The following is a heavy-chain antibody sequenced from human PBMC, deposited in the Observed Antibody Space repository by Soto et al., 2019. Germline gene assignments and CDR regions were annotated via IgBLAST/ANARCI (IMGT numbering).Heavy chain of an antibody. V-gene: IGHV3-30*18. CDR1: GFTFSDYA. J-gene: IGHJ4*02. CDR3: AKDRNRARWELPGRY. Sequence: QVQLVQSGGGVVQPGRSLRLSCAAFGFTFSDYAMHWVRQAPGKGLEWVAVISYDGSTKYYADSVKGRFTISRDNSKNTLYLQMNSLRAEDTAVYYCAKDRNRARWELPGRYWGQGTLVTVSS. D-gene: IGHD1-26*01. CDR2: ISYDGSTK.